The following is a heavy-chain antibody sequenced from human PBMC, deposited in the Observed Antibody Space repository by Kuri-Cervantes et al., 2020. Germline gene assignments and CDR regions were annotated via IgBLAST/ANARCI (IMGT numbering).Heavy chain of an antibody. CDR1: GGSISSSSYY. V-gene: IGHV4-39*07. J-gene: IGHJ6*03. D-gene: IGHD6-6*01. Sequence: SETLSLTCTVSGGSISSSSYYWGWIRQPPGKGLEWIGEINHSGSTNYNPSLKSRVTISVDTSKNQFSLKLSSVTAADTAVYYCARVKTARPYYYYYYMDVWGKGTTVTVSS. CDR3: ARVKTARPYYYYYYMDV. CDR2: INHSGST.